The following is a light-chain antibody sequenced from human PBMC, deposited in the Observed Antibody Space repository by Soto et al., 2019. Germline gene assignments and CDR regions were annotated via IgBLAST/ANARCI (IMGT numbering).Light chain of an antibody. J-gene: IGKJ1*01. CDR2: SAS. CDR3: QQYAGSPRT. Sequence: EMVLSKSRGPLSLSPGARAILSCRASQNLGTLYLAWFQQKSGQAPRLLIYSASRRATGIPDRFTGSGSGTDFTLTINRVEPEDFAVYFCQQYAGSPRTFGQGSKV. V-gene: IGKV3-20*01. CDR1: QNLGTLY.